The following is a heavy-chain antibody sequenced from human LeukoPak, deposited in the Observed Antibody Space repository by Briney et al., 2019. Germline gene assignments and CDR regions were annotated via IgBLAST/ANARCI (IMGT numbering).Heavy chain of an antibody. CDR1: GGPFSGYY. V-gene: IGHV4-34*01. J-gene: IGHJ6*03. D-gene: IGHD1-20*01. CDR2: INHSGST. CDR3: ARGWGITGTRPSYYYYYYYMDV. Sequence: SETLSLTCAVYGGPFSGYYWSWIRQPPGKGLEWIGEINHSGSTNYNPSLKSRVTISVDTSKNQFSLKLSSVTAADTAVYYCARGWGITGTRPSYYYYYYYMDVWGKGTTVTVSS.